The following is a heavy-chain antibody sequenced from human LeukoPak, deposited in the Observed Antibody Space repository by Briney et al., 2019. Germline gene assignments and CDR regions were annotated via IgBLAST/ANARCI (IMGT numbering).Heavy chain of an antibody. V-gene: IGHV4-39*01. CDR1: YGSISSSSYY. CDR2: MYYSGST. CDR3: ARLGVVGATTASENFDY. D-gene: IGHD1-26*01. Sequence: SETLSLTCSVSYGSISSSSYYCAWIRQPPGKGLEWIGSMYYSGSTYYNPSLKSRVTISVDTSKNQLSLKVNSVTAADTAVYYCARLGVVGATTASENFDYWGQGTLVTVSS. J-gene: IGHJ4*02.